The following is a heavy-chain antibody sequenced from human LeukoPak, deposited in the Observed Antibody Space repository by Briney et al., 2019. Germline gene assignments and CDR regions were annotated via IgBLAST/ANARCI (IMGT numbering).Heavy chain of an antibody. Sequence: SETLSLTCAVSGGSFSGYYWTWIRQPPGKGLEWIGEINHSGSANYNPSLKSRVTISLDTSKNQFSLKLSSVTAADTAVYYCARISHDFWSGYLYGMDVWGQGTTVTVSS. V-gene: IGHV4-34*01. CDR1: GGSFSGYY. D-gene: IGHD3-3*01. J-gene: IGHJ6*02. CDR3: ARISHDFWSGYLYGMDV. CDR2: INHSGSA.